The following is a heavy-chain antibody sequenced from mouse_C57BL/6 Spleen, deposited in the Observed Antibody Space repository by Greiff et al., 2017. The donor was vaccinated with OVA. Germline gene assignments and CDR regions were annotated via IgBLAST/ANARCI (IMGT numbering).Heavy chain of an antibody. CDR3: AKADSNYDAMDY. V-gene: IGHV1-82*01. D-gene: IGHD2-5*01. CDR1: GYAFSSSW. J-gene: IGHJ4*01. CDR2: IYPGDGDT. Sequence: VKLQESGPELVKPGASVKISCKASGYAFSSSWMNWVKQRPGKGLEWIGRIYPGDGDTNYNGKFKGKATLTADKSSSTAYMQLSSLTSEDSAVYFCAKADSNYDAMDYGGQGTSVTVSS.